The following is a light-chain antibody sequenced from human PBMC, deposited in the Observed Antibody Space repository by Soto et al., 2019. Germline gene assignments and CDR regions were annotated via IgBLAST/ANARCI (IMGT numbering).Light chain of an antibody. CDR2: LEGSGSY. J-gene: IGLJ1*01. CDR1: SGYSSYI. CDR3: ETWDSNTHV. V-gene: IGLV4-60*02. Sequence: QPVLTQSSSASASLGSSVKLTCTLSSGYSSYIIAWHQKQPGKAPRYLMKLEGSGSYNKGSGVPDRFSGSSSGADRYLTISILQFEDEADYYCETWDSNTHVFGTGTKVTVL.